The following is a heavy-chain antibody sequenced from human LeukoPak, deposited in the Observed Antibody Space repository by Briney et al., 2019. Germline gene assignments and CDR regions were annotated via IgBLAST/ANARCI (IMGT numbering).Heavy chain of an antibody. J-gene: IGHJ5*02. CDR2: IIPILGIA. D-gene: IGHD3-10*01. CDR3: RGITMVRGVIAPHWFDP. CDR1: GYTFTNYG. V-gene: IGHV1-69*04. Sequence: GASVKVSCKASGYTFTNYGITWVRQAPGQGLEWMGRIIPILGIANYAQKFQGRVTITADKSTSTAYMELSSLRSEDTAVYYCRGITMVRGVIAPHWFDPWGQGTLVTVSS.